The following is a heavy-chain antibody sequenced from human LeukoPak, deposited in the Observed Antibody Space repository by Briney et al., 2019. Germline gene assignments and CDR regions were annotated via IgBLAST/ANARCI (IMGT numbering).Heavy chain of an antibody. Sequence: PGGSLRLSCAASGFTFSDYYMSWIRQAPGKGLEWVSYISSSSSYTNYADSVKGRFTISRDNAKNSLYLQMNGLRAEDTAVYYCASTGSSGWNYFDYWGQGTLVTVSS. CDR1: GFTFSDYY. CDR3: ASTGSSGWNYFDY. V-gene: IGHV3-11*06. J-gene: IGHJ4*02. CDR2: ISSSSSYT. D-gene: IGHD6-19*01.